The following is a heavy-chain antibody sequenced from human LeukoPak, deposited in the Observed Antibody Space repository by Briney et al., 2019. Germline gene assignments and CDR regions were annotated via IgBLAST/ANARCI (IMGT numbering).Heavy chain of an antibody. V-gene: IGHV3-21*01. CDR3: ARDRGYYLASGSYPKRGYYNGLDV. CDR2: ISSSNDYI. Sequence: GGSLRLSCAASGFIFTTYRMNWVRQAPGKGLEWVSSISSSNDYIYYADSVKGRFTISRDNAKNSVYLQMNSLRAEDTAVYYCARDRGYYLASGSYPKRGYYNGLDVWGQGTTVTVSS. CDR1: GFIFTTYR. D-gene: IGHD3-10*01. J-gene: IGHJ6*02.